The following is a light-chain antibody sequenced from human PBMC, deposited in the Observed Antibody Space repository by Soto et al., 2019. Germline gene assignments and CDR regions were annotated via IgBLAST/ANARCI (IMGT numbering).Light chain of an antibody. J-gene: IGKJ1*01. V-gene: IGKV3-15*01. CDR2: DAS. Sequence: EILMTQSPATLSVSPGERVTFSCRASQSVSYYLAWYQQKPGQAPRLLIYDASTRATGIPVRFSGSGSGTEFTLTISSLQSEDFAVYYCQQYNTWPKWTFGRGTKVDIK. CDR3: QQYNTWPKWT. CDR1: QSVSYY.